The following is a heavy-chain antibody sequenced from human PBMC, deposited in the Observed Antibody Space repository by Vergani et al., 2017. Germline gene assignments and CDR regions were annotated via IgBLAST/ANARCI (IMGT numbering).Heavy chain of an antibody. V-gene: IGHV1-46*01. J-gene: IGHJ4*02. CDR3: ARVMVRGVTLPGFDY. D-gene: IGHD3-10*01. CDR2: INPSGGST. Sequence: QVQLVQSGAEVKKPGASVKVSCKASGYTFTSYYMHWVRQAPGQGLEWMGIINPSGGSTSYAQKFQGRVTMTRDTSTSTVYMELSSLRSEDTAVYYCARVMVRGVTLPGFDYWGQGTLVTVSS. CDR1: GYTFTSYY.